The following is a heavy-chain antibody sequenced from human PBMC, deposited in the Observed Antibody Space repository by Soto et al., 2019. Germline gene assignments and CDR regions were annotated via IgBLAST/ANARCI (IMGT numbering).Heavy chain of an antibody. J-gene: IGHJ4*02. CDR1: GGSISSDC. D-gene: IGHD5-18*01. CDR2: IYYSGST. V-gene: IGHV4-59*12. CDR3: AGTTYSYGEY. Sequence: SATRSLTCTVSGGSISSDCWSWIRQPPGKGLEWIGYIYYSGSTNYNPSLKSRVTISVDTSKNQFSLKLSSVTAADTAVYYCAGTTYSYGEYWGQGTLVTVSS.